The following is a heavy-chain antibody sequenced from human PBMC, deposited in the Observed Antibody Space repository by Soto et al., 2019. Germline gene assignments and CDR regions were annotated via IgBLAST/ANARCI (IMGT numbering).Heavy chain of an antibody. CDR1: GLNFDDFA. CDR2: ITWNSRVL. J-gene: IGHJ4*02. V-gene: IGHV3-9*01. Sequence: GWSLRLSCVGTGLNFDDFAMHWVRQAPGKGLEWVSGITWNSRVLAYADSVKGRFTISRDNARNSLYLQMDSLRDEDTALYYCAKGRYDFWSPYYFDSWGQGTLVTVSS. CDR3: AKGRYDFWSPYYFDS. D-gene: IGHD3-3*01.